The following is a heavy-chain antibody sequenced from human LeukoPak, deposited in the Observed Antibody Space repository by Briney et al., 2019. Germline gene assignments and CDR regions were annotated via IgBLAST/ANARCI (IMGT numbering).Heavy chain of an antibody. D-gene: IGHD4-17*01. CDR2: IKQDGSEK. CDR3: STEPRSLLY. CDR1: GFTFSSYW. Sequence: GGSLRLSCAASGFTFSSYWMSWVRQAPGKGLEWVVNIKQDGSEKNYVDSGKGRFTISRDNAKNSLYLQLNSLRSEDTALYYCSTEPRSLLYWGHGTLVTVSS. J-gene: IGHJ4*01. V-gene: IGHV3-7*03.